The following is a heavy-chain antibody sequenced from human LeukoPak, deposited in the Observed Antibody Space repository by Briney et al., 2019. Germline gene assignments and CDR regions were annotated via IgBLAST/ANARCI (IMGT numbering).Heavy chain of an antibody. V-gene: IGHV7-4-1*02. J-gene: IGHJ4*02. Sequence: ASVKVSCKASGYTFTSYGISWVRQAPGQGLEWMGWINTNTGNPTYAQGFTGRFVFSLDTSVSTAYLQISSLKAKDTVVYYCARKASGSYFGFDYWGQGTLVTVSS. CDR3: ARKASGSYFGFDY. D-gene: IGHD1-26*01. CDR1: GYTFTSYG. CDR2: INTNTGNP.